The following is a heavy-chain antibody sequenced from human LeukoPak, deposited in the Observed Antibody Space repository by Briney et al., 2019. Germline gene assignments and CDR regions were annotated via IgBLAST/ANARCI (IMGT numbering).Heavy chain of an antibody. CDR1: GYTFTGYY. V-gene: IGHV1-2*06. D-gene: IGHD5-12*01. J-gene: IGHJ4*02. CDR2: ISPNSGGT. CDR3: ARAPIKYGGYDFGY. Sequence: ASVKVSCKASGYTFTGYYMHWVRQAPGQGLEWMGRISPNSGGTNYAQKFQGRVTMTRDTSISTAYMELSRLRSDDTAVYYCARAPIKYGGYDFGYWGQGTLVTVSS.